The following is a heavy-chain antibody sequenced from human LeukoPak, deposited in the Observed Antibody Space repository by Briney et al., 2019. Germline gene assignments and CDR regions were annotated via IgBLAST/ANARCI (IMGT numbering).Heavy chain of an antibody. CDR3: AREEGAGDYGDYVCAFDI. V-gene: IGHV1-18*01. CDR2: ISAYNGNT. CDR1: GYTFSSYG. J-gene: IGHJ3*02. Sequence: ASVKVSWKASGYTFSSYGISWVRQAPGQGREWMGWISAYNGNTNYAQKLQGRVTMTRDTSTSTVYMELSSLRSEDTAVYYCAREEGAGDYGDYVCAFDIWGQGTMVTVSS. D-gene: IGHD4-17*01.